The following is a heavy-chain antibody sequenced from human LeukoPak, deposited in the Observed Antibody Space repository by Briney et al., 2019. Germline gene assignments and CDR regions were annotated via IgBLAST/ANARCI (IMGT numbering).Heavy chain of an antibody. Sequence: PSETLSLTCTVSGGSISSYYWSWIRQPPGKGLEWIGYIYYSGSTNYNPSLKSRVTISVDTSKNQFSLKLSSVTAADTAVYYCARFWPSDCSSASCYAFDIWGQGTMVTVSS. V-gene: IGHV4-59*01. CDR1: GGSISSYY. J-gene: IGHJ3*02. D-gene: IGHD2-2*01. CDR3: ARFWPSDCSSASCYAFDI. CDR2: IYYSGST.